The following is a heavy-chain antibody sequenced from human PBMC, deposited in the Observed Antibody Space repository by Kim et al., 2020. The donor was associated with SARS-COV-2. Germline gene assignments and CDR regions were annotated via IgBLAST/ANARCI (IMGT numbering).Heavy chain of an antibody. D-gene: IGHD2-21*02. Sequence: GGSLRLSCAASGFTFSSYDMHWVRQATGKGLEWVSAIGTAGDTYYPGSVKGRFTISRENAKNSLYLQMNSLRAGDTAVYYCARSPHRAYCGGDCTRVRYYYGMDVWGQGTTVTVSS. CDR1: GFTFSSYD. V-gene: IGHV3-13*04. CDR3: ARSPHRAYCGGDCTRVRYYYGMDV. CDR2: IGTAGDT. J-gene: IGHJ6*02.